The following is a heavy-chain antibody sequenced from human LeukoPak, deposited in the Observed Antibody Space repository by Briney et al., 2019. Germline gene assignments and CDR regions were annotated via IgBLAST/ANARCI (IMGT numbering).Heavy chain of an antibody. Sequence: PSETLSLTCTVSGYSISSGYYWGWIRQPPGKGLEWLGSISHTGRTTYYNPSLNSRVTISLDTSKNQFSLRLASMTAADTAIYYCTRDPEVGPNYWGQGTLVTVSS. V-gene: IGHV4-38-2*02. J-gene: IGHJ4*02. CDR1: GYSISSGYY. CDR3: TRDPEVGPNY. CDR2: ISHTGRTT. D-gene: IGHD1-26*01.